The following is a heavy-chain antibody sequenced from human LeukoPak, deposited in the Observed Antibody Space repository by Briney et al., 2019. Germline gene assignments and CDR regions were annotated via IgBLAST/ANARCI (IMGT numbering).Heavy chain of an antibody. J-gene: IGHJ4*02. CDR2: ISYDGSNK. CDR1: GFTLSSHW. V-gene: IGHV3-30*18. D-gene: IGHD2-21*01. CDR3: AKSVVIAVAGRFDY. Sequence: GGSLRLSCAASGFTLSSHWMHWVRQAPGKGLEWVAVISYDGSNKHYADSVKGRFTISRDNSKNTLYLQMNSLRAEDTAIYYCAKSVVIAVAGRFDYWGQGTLVTVSS.